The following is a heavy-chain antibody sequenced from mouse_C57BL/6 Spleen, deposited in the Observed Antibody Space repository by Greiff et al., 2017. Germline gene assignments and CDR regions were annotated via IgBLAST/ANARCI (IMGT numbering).Heavy chain of an antibody. Sequence: EVKLQESGGGLVQPKGSLKLSCAASGFSFNTYAMNWVRQAPGKGLEWVARIRSKSNNYATYYADSVKDRFTISRDDSESMLYLQMNNLKTEDTAMYYCVRDGSSFYFDYWGQGTTLTVSS. J-gene: IGHJ2*01. CDR1: GFSFNTYA. CDR2: IRSKSNNYAT. V-gene: IGHV10-1*01. D-gene: IGHD1-1*01. CDR3: VRDGSSFYFDY.